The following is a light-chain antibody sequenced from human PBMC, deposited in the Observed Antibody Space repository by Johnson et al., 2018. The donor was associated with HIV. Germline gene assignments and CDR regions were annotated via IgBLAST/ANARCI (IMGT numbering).Light chain of an antibody. Sequence: QSVLTQPPSVSAAPGQKVTISCSGRSSNIGSNSVSWYQQLPGTAPKLLIYENNKRPSGIPDRFSGSKSGTSATLGITGLQTGDEADYYCGTWDSSLWVFGTGTKVPV. CDR1: SSNIGSNS. CDR2: ENN. CDR3: GTWDSSLWV. V-gene: IGLV1-51*02. J-gene: IGLJ1*01.